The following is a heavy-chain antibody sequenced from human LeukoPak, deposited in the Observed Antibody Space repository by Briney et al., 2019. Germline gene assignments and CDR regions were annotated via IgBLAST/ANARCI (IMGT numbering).Heavy chain of an antibody. J-gene: IGHJ6*03. Sequence: GSLRLSCAASGFTFSYYSMNWVRQAPGRGLEWVSCISSSSSLIFYSDSVRGRFTISRDNAKNLLYLHTNSLRVEDTAVYYCAKVDRGDYSSSPVPYYNYYMNVWGKGTTVTVSS. V-gene: IGHV3-21*01. D-gene: IGHD6-13*01. CDR2: ISSSSSLI. CDR1: GFTFSYYS. CDR3: AKVDRGDYSSSPVPYYNYYMNV.